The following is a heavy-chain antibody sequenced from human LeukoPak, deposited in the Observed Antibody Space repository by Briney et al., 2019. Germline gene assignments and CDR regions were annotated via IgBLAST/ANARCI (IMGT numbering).Heavy chain of an antibody. V-gene: IGHV3-33*01. CDR3: ARDPSWNYILDY. CDR2: IWYDGSNK. D-gene: IGHD1-7*01. J-gene: IGHJ4*02. Sequence: GGSLRLSCAASGFTFSSYGMHWVRQPPGKGLEWVAVIWYDGSNKYYADSVKGRFTISRDNSKNTLYLQMNSLRAEDTAVYYCARDPSWNYILDYWGQGTLVTVSS. CDR1: GFTFSSYG.